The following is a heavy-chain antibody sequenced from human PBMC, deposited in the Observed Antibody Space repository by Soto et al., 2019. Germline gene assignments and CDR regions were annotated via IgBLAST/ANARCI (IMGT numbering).Heavy chain of an antibody. CDR1: GGSISSYY. D-gene: IGHD5-12*01. CDR3: AREGYTNHIHGWFDP. Sequence: SETLSLTCTVSGGSISSYYWSWVRQPPEKGLEWIGYISFSGSTAYNPSLKSRVTISVDTSKNQFSLNLSSVTAADTAVYFCAREGYTNHIHGWFDPWGQGTLVTVSS. CDR2: ISFSGST. V-gene: IGHV4-59*01. J-gene: IGHJ5*02.